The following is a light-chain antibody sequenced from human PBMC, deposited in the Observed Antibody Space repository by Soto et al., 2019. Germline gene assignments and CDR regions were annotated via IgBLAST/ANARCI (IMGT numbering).Light chain of an antibody. Sequence: EIVMTQSPGTLSVSPGEGATLSCRASQSVSSSLAWYQQKPGQAPRLLLYGASTRATGIPARFSGSRSETEFTLSISSLQSEDFAVYYCQQYNNWPGTFGQGTKVEIK. V-gene: IGKV3-15*01. CDR3: QQYNNWPGT. CDR1: QSVSSS. J-gene: IGKJ1*01. CDR2: GAS.